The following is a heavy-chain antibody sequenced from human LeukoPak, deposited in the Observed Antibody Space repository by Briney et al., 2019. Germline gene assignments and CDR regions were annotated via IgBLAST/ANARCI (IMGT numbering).Heavy chain of an antibody. Sequence: PSETLSLTCSVSGASVSSHYCTWTRQPPGKRLEWIGYAYYSGSTNYNASLKSRVTISVDTSKNQSSLRLNSVTAADTAVYYCAISYGGYVLDSWGQGTLVIVSS. J-gene: IGHJ4*02. CDR3: AISYGGYVLDS. CDR2: AYYSGST. CDR1: GASVSSHY. V-gene: IGHV4-59*02. D-gene: IGHD5-12*01.